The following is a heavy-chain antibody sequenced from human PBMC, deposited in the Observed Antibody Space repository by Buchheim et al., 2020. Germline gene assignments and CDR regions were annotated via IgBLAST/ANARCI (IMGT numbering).Heavy chain of an antibody. D-gene: IGHD6-6*01. CDR2: IKEDGSEK. Sequence: EVQLVESGGGLVQPGGSLRLSCAASGFTFSSYWMSWVRQAPGKGLEWVANIKEDGSEKNYVDSVKGRFTISRDNAKTSLYLQLNSLRAEDTAVYYCAARGIAARPYYFDYWGQGTL. J-gene: IGHJ4*02. V-gene: IGHV3-7*01. CDR3: AARGIAARPYYFDY. CDR1: GFTFSSYW.